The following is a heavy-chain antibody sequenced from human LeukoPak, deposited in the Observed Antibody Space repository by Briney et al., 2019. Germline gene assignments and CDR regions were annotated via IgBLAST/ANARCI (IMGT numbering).Heavy chain of an antibody. CDR3: ARDLIVVVPAAYYYYYGMDV. CDR2: IYYSGST. J-gene: IGHJ6*02. Sequence: PSETLSLTCTVSGGSISSGDYCWSWIRQPPGKGLEWIGYIYYSGSTYYNPSLKSRVTISVDTSKNQFSLKLSSVTAADTAVYYCARDLIVVVPAAYYYYYGMDVWGQGTTVTVSS. V-gene: IGHV4-30-4*01. D-gene: IGHD2-2*01. CDR1: GGSISSGDYC.